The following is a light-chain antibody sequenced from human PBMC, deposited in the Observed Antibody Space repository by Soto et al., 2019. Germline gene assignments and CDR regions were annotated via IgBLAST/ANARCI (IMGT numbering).Light chain of an antibody. CDR2: QAS. CDR1: QSISSW. Sequence: DIQMTQSPSTLSASVGDRVTITCRASQSISSWLAWYQQKPGKAPKLLIYQASGLESGVPSRFSGSGSGTDFTLTISSLQPEDVATYYCQRYNSAPWTFGQGTKVEIK. V-gene: IGKV1-5*03. CDR3: QRYNSAPWT. J-gene: IGKJ1*01.